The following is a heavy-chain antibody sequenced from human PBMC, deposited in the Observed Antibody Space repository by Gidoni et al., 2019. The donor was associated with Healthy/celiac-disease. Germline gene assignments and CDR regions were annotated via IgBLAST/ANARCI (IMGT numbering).Heavy chain of an antibody. D-gene: IGHD3-9*01. J-gene: IGHJ4*02. Sequence: QLQLQESGPGLVKPSETLSLTCTVSGGSISSSSYYWGWIRQPPGKGLEWIGSIYYSGSTYYNPSLKSRVTISVDTSKNQFSLKLSSVTAADTAVYYCASLPTPTDDILTGPFDYWGQGTLVTVSS. CDR2: IYYSGST. CDR3: ASLPTPTDDILTGPFDY. CDR1: GGSISSSSYY. V-gene: IGHV4-39*01.